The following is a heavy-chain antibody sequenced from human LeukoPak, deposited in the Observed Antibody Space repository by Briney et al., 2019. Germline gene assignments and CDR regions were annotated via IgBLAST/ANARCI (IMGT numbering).Heavy chain of an antibody. D-gene: IGHD6-19*01. CDR2: INPSGGST. CDR3: ARDRYSSGWYDYYYYYMDV. J-gene: IGHJ6*03. CDR1: GYTFTSYY. V-gene: IGHV1-46*01. Sequence: ASVKVSCKASGYTFTSYYMHWVRQAPGQGLEWMGIINPSGGSTSYAQKFQGRVTMTRDMSTSTVYMELSSLRSEDTAVYYCARDRYSSGWYDYYYYYMDVWGKGTTVTVSS.